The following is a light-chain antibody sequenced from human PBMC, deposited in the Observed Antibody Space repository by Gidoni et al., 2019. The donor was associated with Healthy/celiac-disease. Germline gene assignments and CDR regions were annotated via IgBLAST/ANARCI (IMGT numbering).Light chain of an antibody. CDR2: AAS. CDR1: QSISSY. CDR3: QQSYSTLT. Sequence: DIQMTQSPSPVCITCRASQSISSYLNWYQQKPGKAPKLLIYAASSLQSGVPSRFSGSGSGTDFTLTISSLQPEDFATYYCQQSYSTLTFGGGTKVEIK. V-gene: IGKV1-39*01. J-gene: IGKJ4*01.